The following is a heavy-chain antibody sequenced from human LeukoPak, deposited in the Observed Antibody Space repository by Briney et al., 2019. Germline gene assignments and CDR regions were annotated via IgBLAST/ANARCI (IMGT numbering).Heavy chain of an antibody. V-gene: IGHV3-30-3*01. D-gene: IGHD6-19*01. CDR1: GFTFSSYA. CDR2: ISYDGSNK. CDR3: ARGIETQAVAGTTTDY. Sequence: PGGSLRLSCAASGFTFSSYAMHWVRQAPGKGLEWVAVISYDGSNKYYADSVKGRFTISRDNSKNTLYLQMNSLRAEDTAVYYCARGIETQAVAGTTTDYWGQGTLVTVSS. J-gene: IGHJ4*02.